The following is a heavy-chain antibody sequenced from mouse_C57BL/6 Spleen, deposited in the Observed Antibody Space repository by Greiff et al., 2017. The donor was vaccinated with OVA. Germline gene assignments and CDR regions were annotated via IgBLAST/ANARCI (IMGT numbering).Heavy chain of an antibody. CDR2: ISSGGSYT. Sequence: EVHLVESGGDLVKPGGSLKLSCAASGFTFSSYGMSWVRQTPDKRLEWVATISSGGSYTYYPDSVKGRFTISRDNAKNTLYLQMSSLKSEDTAMYYCAREFAYWGQGTLVTVSA. CDR1: GFTFSSYG. V-gene: IGHV5-6*01. J-gene: IGHJ3*01. CDR3: AREFAY.